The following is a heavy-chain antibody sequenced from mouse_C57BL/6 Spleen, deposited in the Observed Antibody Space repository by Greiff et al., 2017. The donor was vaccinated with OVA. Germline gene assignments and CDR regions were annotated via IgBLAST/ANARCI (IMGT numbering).Heavy chain of an antibody. CDR3: ARSRYYDYDGDYFDY. CDR1: GYAFSSYW. Sequence: VKLVESGAELVKPGASVKISCKASGYAFSSYWMNWVKQRPGKGLEWIGQIYPGDGDTNYNGKFKGKATLTADKSSSTAYMQLSSLTSEDSAVYFCARSRYYDYDGDYFDYWGQGTTLTVSS. J-gene: IGHJ2*01. V-gene: IGHV1-80*01. CDR2: IYPGDGDT. D-gene: IGHD2-4*01.